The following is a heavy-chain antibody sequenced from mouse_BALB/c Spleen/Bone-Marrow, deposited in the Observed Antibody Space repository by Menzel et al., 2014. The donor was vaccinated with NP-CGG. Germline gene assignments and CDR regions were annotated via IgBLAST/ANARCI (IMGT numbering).Heavy chain of an antibody. Sequence: VQLQQSGAELVRPGSSVKISCKASGYAFRSYWMNWVKPRPGQGLEWIGQIYPGDGDTNYNGKFKGKATLTADKSSSTAYMQLSSLTSEDAAVYFCARRGYYYGSSYVDYWGQGTTLTVSS. D-gene: IGHD1-1*01. V-gene: IGHV1-80*01. CDR1: GYAFRSYW. CDR3: ARRGYYYGSSYVDY. CDR2: IYPGDGDT. J-gene: IGHJ2*01.